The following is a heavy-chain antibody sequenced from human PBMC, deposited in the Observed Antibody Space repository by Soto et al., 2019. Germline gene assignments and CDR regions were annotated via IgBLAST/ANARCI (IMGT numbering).Heavy chain of an antibody. D-gene: IGHD3-22*01. CDR1: GLTFRDYY. CDR2: ISDSDTTM. CDR3: VRDTAFISSGLFNP. J-gene: IGHJ5*02. V-gene: IGHV3-11*01. Sequence: GGSLRLSLAGSGLTFRDYYMILIRQAPGKGLEWISQISDSDTTMYYEDSVKGRFTISRDNARKSLFLHMNSLRAEETAVYYCVRDTAFISSGLFNPWGQGTLVTVSS.